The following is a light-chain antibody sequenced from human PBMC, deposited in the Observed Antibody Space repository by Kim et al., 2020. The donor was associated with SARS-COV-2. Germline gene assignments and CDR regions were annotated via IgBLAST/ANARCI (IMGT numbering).Light chain of an antibody. V-gene: IGLV2-14*03. Sequence: GQSITISCTGTSSDVGGYNAVSWYQQHPGKAPKLMIYDVIKWPSGVSNRFSGSKSGNPASLTISGLQAEDEADYFCSSYTGTSIVIFGGGTRVTVL. CDR1: SSDVGGYNA. CDR3: SSYTGTSIVI. J-gene: IGLJ2*01. CDR2: DVI.